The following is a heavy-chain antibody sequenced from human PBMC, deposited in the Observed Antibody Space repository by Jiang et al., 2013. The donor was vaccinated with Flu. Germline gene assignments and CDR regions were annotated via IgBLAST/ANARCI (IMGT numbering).Heavy chain of an antibody. CDR1: GGSISSSSYY. J-gene: IGHJ4*02. CDR2: INYSGIT. Sequence: PGLVKPSETLSLTCIVSGGSISSSSYYWGWIRQPPGKGLEWIGNINYSGITYYNPSLKSRVTISVDTSENQFSLKLNAVTAADTAVYYCARRISERFPFDYWGQGTLVTVSS. V-gene: IGHV4-39*01. D-gene: IGHD1-1*01. CDR3: ARRISERFPFDY.